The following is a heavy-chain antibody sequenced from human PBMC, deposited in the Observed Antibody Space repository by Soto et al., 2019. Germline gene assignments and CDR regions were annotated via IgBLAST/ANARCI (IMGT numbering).Heavy chain of an antibody. J-gene: IGHJ4*02. V-gene: IGHV4-59*08. CDR1: GGSISSFD. Sequence: QVQLQESGPGLVKPSETLSLTCTVSGGSISSFDWNWIRQSPGKGLEWIGNISYSGRTNYNPSLKSRVTISVDTSKNQFSLKLSSVTAADTAVYYCARQDTSGYAFDYWGQGTLVTVSS. CDR2: ISYSGRT. D-gene: IGHD3-22*01. CDR3: ARQDTSGYAFDY.